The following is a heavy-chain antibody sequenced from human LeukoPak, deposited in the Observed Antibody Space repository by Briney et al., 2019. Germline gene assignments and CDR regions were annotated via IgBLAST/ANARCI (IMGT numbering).Heavy chain of an antibody. CDR1: GGSISSGGYY. Sequence: SQTLSLTCTVSGGSISSGGYYWSWIRQPPGKGLGWIGDIDYTGSTKCNPSLKSRVTISVDMSKNQFSLKLTSVTAADTAVYYCARRMASSGKGFDYWGQGTLVTVSS. CDR3: ARRMASSGKGFDY. D-gene: IGHD6-13*01. V-gene: IGHV4-61*08. J-gene: IGHJ4*02. CDR2: IDYTGST.